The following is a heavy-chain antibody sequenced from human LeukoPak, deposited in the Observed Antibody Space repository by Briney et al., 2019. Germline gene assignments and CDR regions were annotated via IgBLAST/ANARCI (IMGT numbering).Heavy chain of an antibody. CDR1: GYTFTGYY. CDR3: ARWGYSNSWFYYGMDV. CDR2: INPNSGGT. Sequence: GASVKVSCKASGYTFTGYYMHWVRQDPGQGLEWMGWINPNSGGTNYAQKFQGRVTMTRDTSISTAYMELSRLRSDDTAVYYCARWGYSNSWFYYGMDVWGQGTTVTVSS. V-gene: IGHV1-2*02. J-gene: IGHJ6*02. D-gene: IGHD6-13*01.